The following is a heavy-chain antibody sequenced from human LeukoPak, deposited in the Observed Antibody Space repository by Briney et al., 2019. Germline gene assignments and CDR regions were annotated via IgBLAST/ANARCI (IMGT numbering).Heavy chain of an antibody. CDR1: GGSASSGSYY. Sequence: PSETLSLTCTVSGGSASSGSYYWSWIREPPGKGLEWIGYNYYHGRTNYTPSLKSRVTISIDTSKNQFSLRLSSVTAADTAVYYCARDHGGNWFDPWGQGTLVTVSS. CDR3: ARDHGGNWFDP. V-gene: IGHV4-61*01. CDR2: NYYHGRT. D-gene: IGHD3-10*01. J-gene: IGHJ5*02.